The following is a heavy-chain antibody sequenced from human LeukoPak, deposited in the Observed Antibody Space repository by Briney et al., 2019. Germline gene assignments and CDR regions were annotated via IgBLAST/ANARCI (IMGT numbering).Heavy chain of an antibody. CDR2: INHSRST. V-gene: IGHV4-34*01. CDR1: GGSFSGYY. CDR3: ARGAARDSSGYGGYYYMDV. Sequence: PSETLSLTCAVYGGSFSGYYWSWIRQPPGKGLEWIGEINHSRSTNYNPSLKSRVTISVDTSKNQFSLKLSSVTAADTAVYYCARGAARDSSGYGGYYYMDVWGKGTTVTVSS. J-gene: IGHJ6*03. D-gene: IGHD3-22*01.